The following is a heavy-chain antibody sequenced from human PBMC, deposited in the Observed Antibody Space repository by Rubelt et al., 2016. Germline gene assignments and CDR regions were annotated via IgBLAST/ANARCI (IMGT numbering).Heavy chain of an antibody. D-gene: IGHD4-11*01. V-gene: IGHV3-7*01. CDR3: ARGSTVTQSDYYYGMDV. CDR2: INQEGSQK. Sequence: WVANINQEGSQKYYVDSVKGRFTISRDNAKNSLYLQMNSLRAEATAVYYCARGSTVTQSDYYYGMDVWGQGTTVTVSS. J-gene: IGHJ6*02.